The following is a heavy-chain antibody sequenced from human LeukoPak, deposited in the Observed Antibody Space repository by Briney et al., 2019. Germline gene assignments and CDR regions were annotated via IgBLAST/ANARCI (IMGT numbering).Heavy chain of an antibody. J-gene: IGHJ4*02. CDR2: IYSSGST. CDR3: ARFDSSSAAGIFDY. V-gene: IGHV4-4*07. Sequence: SETLSLTCTVSGGSMYSYFWSWIRQPAGKGLEWIGRIYSSGSTDYNPSLKSRVTMSVDTSKNQFSLKLSSVTAADTAVYYCARFDSSSAAGIFDYWGQGTLVTVSS. CDR1: GGSMYSYF. D-gene: IGHD6-6*01.